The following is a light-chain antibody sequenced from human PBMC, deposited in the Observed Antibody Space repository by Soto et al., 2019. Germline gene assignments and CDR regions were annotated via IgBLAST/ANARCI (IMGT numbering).Light chain of an antibody. CDR2: EVS. CDR1: SSDVGGYNY. V-gene: IGLV2-14*01. J-gene: IGLJ2*01. CDR3: ISYTSKSTWV. Sequence: QSALTQPASVSGSPGQSITISCTGTSSDVGGYNYVSWFQQHPGIVPKLMIYEVSNRPSGVSNRFSGSKSVNTASLTISGLQSEDEAHYYCISYTSKSTWVFGGGTKLTVL.